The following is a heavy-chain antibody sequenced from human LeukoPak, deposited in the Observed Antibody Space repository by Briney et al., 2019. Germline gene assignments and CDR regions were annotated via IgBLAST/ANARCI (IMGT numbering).Heavy chain of an antibody. J-gene: IGHJ4*02. V-gene: IGHV4-31*03. CDR3: ARDRGSGSYYRYFDY. CDR2: IYYSGST. D-gene: IGHD1-26*01. CDR1: GGSISSGGYY. Sequence: SETLSLTCTVSGGSISSGGYYWSWIRQHPGKGLEWIGYIYYSGSTYYNPSLKSRVTISVDTSKNQFSLKLSSVTAADTAVYYCARDRGSGSYYRYFDYWGQGTLVTVSS.